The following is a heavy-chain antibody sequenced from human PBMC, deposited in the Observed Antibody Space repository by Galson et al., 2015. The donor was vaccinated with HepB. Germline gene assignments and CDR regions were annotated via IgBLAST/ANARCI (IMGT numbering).Heavy chain of an antibody. V-gene: IGHV4-30-4*01. CDR1: GGSISSGDYY. Sequence: LSLTCTVSGGSISSGDYYWSWIRQPPGKGLEWIGYIYYSGSTYYNPSLKSRVTISVDTSKNQFSLKLSSVTAADTAVYYCARGCQNNVLLWFGDFEGLVNWGQGTLVTVSS. D-gene: IGHD3-10*01. J-gene: IGHJ1*01. CDR2: IYYSGST. CDR3: ARGCQNNVLLWFGDFEGLVN.